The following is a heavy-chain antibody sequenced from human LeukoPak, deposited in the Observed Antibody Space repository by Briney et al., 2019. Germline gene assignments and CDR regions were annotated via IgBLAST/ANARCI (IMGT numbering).Heavy chain of an antibody. CDR1: GYTFTTYD. D-gene: IGHD3-22*01. CDR3: ARDHYGYDSSGYYQIDY. Sequence: ASVKVSCKASGYTFTTYDINWVRQATGQGLEWMGWMNPNSGNTGYAQKFQGRVTITRNTSITTAYMELSSLRSEDTAVYYCARDHYGYDSSGYYQIDYWGQGTLVTVSS. V-gene: IGHV1-8*03. J-gene: IGHJ4*02. CDR2: MNPNSGNT.